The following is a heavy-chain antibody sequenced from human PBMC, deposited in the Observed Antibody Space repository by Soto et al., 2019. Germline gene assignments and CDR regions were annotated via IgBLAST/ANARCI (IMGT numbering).Heavy chain of an antibody. D-gene: IGHD2-15*01. V-gene: IGHV3-23*01. Sequence: GGSLRLSCAASGFTFSSYAMSWVRQAPGKGLEWVSAISGSGGSTYYADSVKGRFTISRDNSKNTLYLQMNSLRAEDTAVYYCAKVTRSHVLCSGGSCLNWFDPWGQGTLVTVSS. CDR3: AKVTRSHVLCSGGSCLNWFDP. CDR2: ISGSGGST. CDR1: GFTFSSYA. J-gene: IGHJ5*02.